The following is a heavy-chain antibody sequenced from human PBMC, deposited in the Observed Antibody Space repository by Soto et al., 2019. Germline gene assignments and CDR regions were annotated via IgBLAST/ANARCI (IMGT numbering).Heavy chain of an antibody. CDR1: GDSVSSNSAA. V-gene: IGHV6-1*01. J-gene: IGHJ5*02. D-gene: IGHD2-21*01. CDR2: TYYRSKWYN. CDR3: ASLIGDNSRWFDP. Sequence: QTLSLTCAISGDSVSSNSAAWNWIRQSPSRGLEWLGRTYYRSKWYNDYAVSVKSRITINPDTSKNQFPLKLNSVTAADTAVYYCASLIGDNSRWFDPWGQGTLVTVSS.